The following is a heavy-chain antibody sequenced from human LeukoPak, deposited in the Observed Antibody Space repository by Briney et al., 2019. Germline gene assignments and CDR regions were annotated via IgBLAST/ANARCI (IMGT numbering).Heavy chain of an antibody. CDR3: ARSSEGRYYYDSSGFSYYYYYMDV. V-gene: IGHV4-59*01. J-gene: IGHJ6*03. D-gene: IGHD3-22*01. Sequence: PSETLSLTCTVSGGSISNYYWSWIRQPPGKGLEWIGYIYSSGSTNYNPSLKSRVTISVDTSKIQFSLKLSSVTAADTAVYYCARSSEGRYYYDSSGFSYYYYYMDVWGKGTTVTISS. CDR2: IYSSGST. CDR1: GGSISNYY.